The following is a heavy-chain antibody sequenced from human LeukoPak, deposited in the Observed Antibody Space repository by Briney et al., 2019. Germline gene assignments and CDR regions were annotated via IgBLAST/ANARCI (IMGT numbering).Heavy chain of an antibody. CDR1: GFTFSSYA. V-gene: IGHV3-23*01. CDR2: ISGSGAGT. D-gene: IGHD1-26*01. J-gene: IGHJ4*02. CDR3: AKGDSGSSGEPYYFDY. Sequence: GGSLRLSCAASGFTFSSYAMSWVRQAPGKGLEWVSTISGSGAGTYYADSVKGRFTISRDNSKNTLYLQMNSLRAEDRAVYYCAKGDSGSSGEPYYFDYWGQGTLATVSS.